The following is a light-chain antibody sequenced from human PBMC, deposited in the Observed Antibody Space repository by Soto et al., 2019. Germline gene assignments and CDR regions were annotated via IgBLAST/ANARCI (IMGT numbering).Light chain of an antibody. J-gene: IGKJ5*01. Sequence: ERVLTQSPCTLSLSTEERATLSCRVVHSVSSSYLAWYQQKPGQAPRLLIYGASSRATGIPDRFSGSGSETDFPLTINSLEPEDSELYYCQHYHSGHRISFGQGTRLEIK. CDR2: GAS. CDR1: HSVSSSY. V-gene: IGKV3-20*01. CDR3: QHYHSGHRIS.